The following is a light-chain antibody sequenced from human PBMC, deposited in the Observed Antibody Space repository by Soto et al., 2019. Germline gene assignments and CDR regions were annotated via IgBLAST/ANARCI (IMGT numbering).Light chain of an antibody. V-gene: IGLV1-40*01. CDR1: SSNIGAGYD. J-gene: IGLJ1*01. CDR2: TNN. CDR3: QSYDSDLSGFFV. Sequence: QSALTQPPSVSGAPGQRVTISCTGSSSNIGAGYDVHWYQQLPGTAPKLLIYTNNNRPSGVPDRFSGSKSGTSASLAIVGLQAEDEADYYCQSYDSDLSGFFVFGTGTKVTVL.